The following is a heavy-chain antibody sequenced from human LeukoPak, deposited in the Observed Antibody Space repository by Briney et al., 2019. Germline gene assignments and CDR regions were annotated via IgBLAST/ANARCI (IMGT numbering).Heavy chain of an antibody. CDR3: ARGVQLWWSHIGDY. J-gene: IGHJ4*02. CDR2: MNPNSGNT. Sequence: ASVKVSCKASGYTFTSYDINWVRQATGQGLEWMGWMNPNSGNTGYAQKFQGRVTMTRNTSISTAYMELSSLRSEDTAVYYCARGVQLWWSHIGDYWGQGTLVTVSS. CDR1: GYTFTSYD. D-gene: IGHD5-18*01. V-gene: IGHV1-8*01.